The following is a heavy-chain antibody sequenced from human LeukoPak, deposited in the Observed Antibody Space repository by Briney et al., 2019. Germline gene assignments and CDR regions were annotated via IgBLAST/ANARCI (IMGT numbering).Heavy chain of an antibody. D-gene: IGHD2-2*01. V-gene: IGHV1-2*02. J-gene: IGHJ4*02. Sequence: GASVKVSCKASGYTFTGYYMHWVRQAPGQGLEWMGWIDPNSGGTNYAQKLQGRVTMTRDTSISTAYMDLSRLTSDDTAVYYCAREGRSSTSLDYRGQGTLVTVSS. CDR1: GYTFTGYY. CDR2: IDPNSGGT. CDR3: AREGRSSTSLDY.